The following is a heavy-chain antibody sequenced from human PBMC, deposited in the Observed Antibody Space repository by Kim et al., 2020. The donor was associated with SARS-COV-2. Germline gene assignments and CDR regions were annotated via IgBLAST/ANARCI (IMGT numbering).Heavy chain of an antibody. CDR2: EK. D-gene: IGHD6-13*01. J-gene: IGHJ4*02. CDR3: ARDPNSWAFDY. Sequence: EKYYPDSVKGRFTLSRDNAKNSLYLQMNSLSAEDTAVYYCARDPNSWAFDYWGQGTLVIVSS. V-gene: IGHV3-7*01.